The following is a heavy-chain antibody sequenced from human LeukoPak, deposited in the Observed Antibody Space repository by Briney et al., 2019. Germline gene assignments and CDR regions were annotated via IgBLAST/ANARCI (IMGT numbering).Heavy chain of an antibody. CDR1: GGTFISYA. CDR2: IIPILGIA. D-gene: IGHD3-22*01. Sequence: ASVKVSCKASGGTFISYAISWVRQAPGQGLEWMGRIIPILGIANYAQKFQGRVTITADKSTSTAYMELSSLRSGDTAVYYCARVDYYDSSGYLYFQHWGQGTLVTVSS. CDR3: ARVDYYDSSGYLYFQH. J-gene: IGHJ1*01. V-gene: IGHV1-69*04.